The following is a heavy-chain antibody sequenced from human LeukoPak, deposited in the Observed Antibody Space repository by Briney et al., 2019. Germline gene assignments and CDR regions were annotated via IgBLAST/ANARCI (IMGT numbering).Heavy chain of an antibody. CDR3: AMGAIVATIDY. CDR2: IYSGSST. D-gene: IGHD5-12*01. CDR1: GLTVSSNY. Sequence: GGSLRLSCVASGLTVSSNYMSWVRQAPGKGLEWVSLIYSGSSTYYADSVKGRFTISRDKSKNTLYLQMSSLRVEDTAVYYCAMGAIVATIDYWGQGTLVTVSS. J-gene: IGHJ4*02. V-gene: IGHV3-66*01.